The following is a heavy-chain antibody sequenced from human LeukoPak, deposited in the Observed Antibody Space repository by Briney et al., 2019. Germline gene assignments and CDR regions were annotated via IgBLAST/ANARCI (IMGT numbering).Heavy chain of an antibody. D-gene: IGHD3-16*01. Sequence: SVKVSCKASGFTSTNFAVQWVRQARGQRLEWIGWIIVGSGATKCAQDFQERVTITRDLSTSTLYMELRSLTSEDTAVYYCAADLSNPRMGASYLDSWGQGTLPPSPQ. CDR1: GFTSTNFA. CDR2: IIVGSGAT. CDR3: AADLSNPRMGASYLDS. V-gene: IGHV1-58*01. J-gene: IGHJ4*02.